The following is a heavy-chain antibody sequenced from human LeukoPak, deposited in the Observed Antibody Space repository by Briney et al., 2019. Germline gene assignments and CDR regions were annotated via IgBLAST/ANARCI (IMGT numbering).Heavy chain of an antibody. CDR2: IYYSGST. J-gene: IGHJ4*02. D-gene: IGHD6-13*01. CDR3: ARDSIAAAPGY. V-gene: IGHV4-59*12. CDR1: DGSISSYY. Sequence: PSETLSLTCTVSDGSISSYYWSWIRQPPEKELEWIGYIYYSGSTNYNPSLKSRVTMSVDTSKNQFSLRLSSVTAADTAVYYCARDSIAAAPGYWGQGTLVTVSS.